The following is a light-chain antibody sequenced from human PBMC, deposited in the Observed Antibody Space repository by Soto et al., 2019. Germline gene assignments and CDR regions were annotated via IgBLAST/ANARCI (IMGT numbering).Light chain of an antibody. CDR1: QSVSSSY. J-gene: IGKJ1*01. Sequence: EIVLTQSPGTLSLSPGERATLSCRASQSVSSSYLAWYQQKPGQAPRLLIYGASSRATGIPDRFSGSGSGTYFTLTISRLEPEDFAVYYCQQYGSGWTFGQGTKVEIK. CDR2: GAS. CDR3: QQYGSGWT. V-gene: IGKV3-20*01.